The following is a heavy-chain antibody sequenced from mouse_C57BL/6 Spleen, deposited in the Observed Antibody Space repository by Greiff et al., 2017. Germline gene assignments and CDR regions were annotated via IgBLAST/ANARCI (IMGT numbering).Heavy chain of an antibody. J-gene: IGHJ3*01. CDR3: ARSPYSNYEAWFAY. D-gene: IGHD2-5*01. Sequence: VQLKQSGPELVKPGASVKIPCKASGYTFTDYNMDWVKQSHGKSLEWIGDINPNNGGTIYNQKFKGKATLTVDKSSSTAYMELRSLTSEDTAVYYCARSPYSNYEAWFAYWGQGTLVTVSA. CDR2: INPNNGGT. CDR1: GYTFTDYN. V-gene: IGHV1-18*01.